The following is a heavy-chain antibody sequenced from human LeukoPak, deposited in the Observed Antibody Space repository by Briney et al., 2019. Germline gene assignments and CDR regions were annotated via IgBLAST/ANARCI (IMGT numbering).Heavy chain of an antibody. Sequence: QAGGSLRLSCAASGFTFSSYGMHWVRQAPGKGLEWVAVIWYDGSKKYYADSVKGRFTISRDNAKNSLYLQMNSLRAGDTAVYYCVRESSGSGDYWGQGTLVTVSS. CDR3: VRESSGSGDY. V-gene: IGHV3-33*01. J-gene: IGHJ4*02. CDR1: GFTFSSYG. CDR2: IWYDGSKK. D-gene: IGHD3-10*01.